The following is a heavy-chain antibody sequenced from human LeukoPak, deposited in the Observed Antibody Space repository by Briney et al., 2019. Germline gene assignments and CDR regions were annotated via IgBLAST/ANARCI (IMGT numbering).Heavy chain of an antibody. V-gene: IGHV3-21*04. D-gene: IGHD5-18*01. CDR3: ARDLWMIIRGYSYGYAGNHDAFDI. Sequence: GGSLRLSCAASGFTFNSFSMNWVRQAPGKGLEWVSSISSSTIYTYYADSVKGRFTISRDNAKNSLYLQMNSLRAEDTAVYFCARDLWMIIRGYSYGYAGNHDAFDIWGQGTMVTVSS. CDR1: GFTFNSFS. CDR2: ISSSTIYT. J-gene: IGHJ3*02.